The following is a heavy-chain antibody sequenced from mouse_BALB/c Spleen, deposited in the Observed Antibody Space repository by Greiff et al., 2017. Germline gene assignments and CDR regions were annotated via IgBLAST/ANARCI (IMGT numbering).Heavy chain of an antibody. D-gene: IGHD2-1*01. J-gene: IGHJ3*01. V-gene: IGHV2-2*02. CDR3: ARYGNYVWTWFAY. CDR2: IWSGGST. Sequence: QVQLKESGPGLVQPSQSLSITCTVSGFSLTSYGVHWVRQSPGKGLEWLGVIWSGGSTDYNAAFISRLSISKDNSKSQVFFKMNSLQANDTAIYYCARYGNYVWTWFAYWGQGTLVTVSA. CDR1: GFSLTSYG.